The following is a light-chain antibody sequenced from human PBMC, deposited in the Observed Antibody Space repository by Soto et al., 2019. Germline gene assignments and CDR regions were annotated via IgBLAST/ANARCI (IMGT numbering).Light chain of an antibody. Sequence: ETVMTQSPATLSVSPGERATLSCRASQSVSSNLAWYQQKPGQAPRLLIYGASTRATGIPARFRGSGSGTEFTLTISSLQSEDFAVYYCQQYNNWPWWTFDQGTKVEIK. CDR2: GAS. CDR1: QSVSSN. CDR3: QQYNNWPWWT. J-gene: IGKJ1*01. V-gene: IGKV3D-15*01.